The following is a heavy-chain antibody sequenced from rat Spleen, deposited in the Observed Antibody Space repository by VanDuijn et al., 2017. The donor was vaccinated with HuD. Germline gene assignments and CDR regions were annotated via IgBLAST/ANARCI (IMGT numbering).Heavy chain of an antibody. CDR3: ASLTTGIPLDYWYFDF. J-gene: IGHJ1*01. Sequence: QVQLKESGPGLVQPSQTLSLTCTVSGFSLSNYGVFWVRQPPGKGLEWMGGIWGDGSTDYNSVLKSRLNISRDTSKSQVLLQMSSLQTEDTATYYCASLTTGIPLDYWYFDFWGPGTMVTVSS. CDR2: IWGDGST. V-gene: IGHV2-13*01. D-gene: IGHD1-9*01. CDR1: GFSLSNYG.